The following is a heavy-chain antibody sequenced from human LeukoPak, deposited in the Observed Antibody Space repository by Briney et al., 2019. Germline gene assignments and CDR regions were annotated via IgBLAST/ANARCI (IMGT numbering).Heavy chain of an antibody. J-gene: IGHJ4*02. Sequence: PSETLSLTCTVSGGSISSYYWSWIRQPPGKGLEWIGSIYYSGNTYYNPSLKSRVNISVDTSKNQFSLKLSSVTAADTAVYYSARHAYSGSYYFDYWGQGTLVTVSS. CDR1: GGSISSYY. CDR3: ARHAYSGSYYFDY. D-gene: IGHD1-26*01. V-gene: IGHV4-39*01. CDR2: IYYSGNT.